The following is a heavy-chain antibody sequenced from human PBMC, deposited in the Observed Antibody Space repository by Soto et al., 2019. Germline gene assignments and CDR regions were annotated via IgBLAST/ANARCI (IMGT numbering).Heavy chain of an antibody. CDR3: ARDQSIAVAGMDV. V-gene: IGHV3-30-3*01. Sequence: PGGSLRLSCAASGFTFSSYAMHWVRQAPGKGLEWVAVISYDGSNKYYADSVKGRFTISRDNSKNTLYLQMNSLRAEDTAVYYCARDQSIAVAGMDVWGQGTTVTVSS. CDR1: GFTFSSYA. CDR2: ISYDGSNK. D-gene: IGHD6-19*01. J-gene: IGHJ6*02.